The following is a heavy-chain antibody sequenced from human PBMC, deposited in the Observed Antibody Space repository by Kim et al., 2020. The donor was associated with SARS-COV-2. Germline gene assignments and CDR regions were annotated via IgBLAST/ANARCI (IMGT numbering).Heavy chain of an antibody. J-gene: IGHJ4*02. Sequence: GGSLRLSCAASGFTVSSNYMSWVRQAPGKGLEWVSVIYSGGSTYYADSVKGRFTISRDNSKNTLYLQMNSLRAEDTAVYYCARDVTVTSCCELWDWGQGTLVTVSS. D-gene: IGHD4-17*01. CDR1: GFTVSSNY. CDR3: ARDVTVTSCCELWD. CDR2: IYSGGST. V-gene: IGHV3-66*01.